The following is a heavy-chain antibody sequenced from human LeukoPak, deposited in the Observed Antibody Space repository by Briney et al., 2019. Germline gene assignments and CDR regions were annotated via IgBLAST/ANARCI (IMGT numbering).Heavy chain of an antibody. J-gene: IGHJ3*02. CDR3: ANDSYYYDSSGYYSGAFDI. CDR1: GFTFSSYA. D-gene: IGHD3-22*01. V-gene: IGHV3-23*01. CDR2: ISGSGGST. Sequence: PGGSLRLSCAASGFTFSSYAMSWVRQAPGKGVEGVSAISGSGGSTYYADSVKGRFTISRDNSKNTLYLQMNSLRAEDTAVYYCANDSYYYDSSGYYSGAFDIWGQGTMVTVSS.